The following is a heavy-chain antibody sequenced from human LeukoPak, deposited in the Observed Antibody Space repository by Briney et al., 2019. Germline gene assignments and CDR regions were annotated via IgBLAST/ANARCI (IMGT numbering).Heavy chain of an antibody. Sequence: ASVKVSCKASGYTFTSYDINWVRQATGQGLEWMGWMNPNSGNTGYAQKFQGRVTITRNTSISTAYMELSSLRSEDTAVYYCARVMGGVVPAAILIDYWGQGTLVTVSS. CDR2: MNPNSGNT. D-gene: IGHD2-2*01. V-gene: IGHV1-8*03. CDR1: GYTFTSYD. J-gene: IGHJ4*02. CDR3: ARVMGGVVPAAILIDY.